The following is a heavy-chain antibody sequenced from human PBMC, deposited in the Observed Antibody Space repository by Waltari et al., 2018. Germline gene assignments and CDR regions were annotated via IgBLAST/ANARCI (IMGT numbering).Heavy chain of an antibody. CDR1: GYFPRDDH. Sequence: HVPLQESCPGLVTPSETLSLTCTVAGYFPRDDHWTWLRQAPGKGLEWIAYLRNTGGTKCTPSLESRVTVSAVTSKKQFSLRLTSVTAADTAVYYCARLPTKYYDSIGWGFFDQWGQGILVTVSS. J-gene: IGHJ4*02. V-gene: IGHV4-59*08. CDR2: LRNTGGT. D-gene: IGHD3-22*01. CDR3: ARLPTKYYDSIGWGFFDQ.